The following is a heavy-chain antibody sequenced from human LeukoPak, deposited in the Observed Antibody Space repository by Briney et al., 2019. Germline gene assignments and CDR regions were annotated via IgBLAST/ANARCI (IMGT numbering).Heavy chain of an antibody. Sequence: GESLKISCKGSAYSFATYWIAWVRQMPGKGLEWMGIIYPGDSDTRYSPSFQGQVTISADKSINTAYLQWSSLKASDTAMYYCARLLRNIAAGVYYFDYWGQGTLVTVSS. J-gene: IGHJ4*02. CDR3: ARLLRNIAAGVYYFDY. V-gene: IGHV5-51*01. D-gene: IGHD6-13*01. CDR2: IYPGDSDT. CDR1: AYSFATYW.